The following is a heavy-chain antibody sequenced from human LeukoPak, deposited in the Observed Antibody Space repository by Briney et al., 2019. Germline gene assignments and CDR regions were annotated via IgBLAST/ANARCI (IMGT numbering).Heavy chain of an antibody. CDR3: ATRMGIAAAGPLDV. CDR1: GGSFSGYY. Sequence: SETLSLTCAVYGGSFSGYYWSWIRQPPGKGLEWIGEINHSGRTNYNPSLKSRVTISVDTSKNQFSLKLSSVTAADTAVYCCATRMGIAAAGPLDVWGQGTTVTVSS. V-gene: IGHV4-34*01. D-gene: IGHD6-13*01. J-gene: IGHJ6*02. CDR2: INHSGRT.